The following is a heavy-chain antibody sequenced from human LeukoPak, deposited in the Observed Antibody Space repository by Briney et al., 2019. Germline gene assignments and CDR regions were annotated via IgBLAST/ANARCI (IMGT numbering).Heavy chain of an antibody. CDR1: GFTFSSYD. CDR2: IGIPGDT. Sequence: GGSLRLSCAASGFTFSSYDMHWVRQAIGKGLEWVSVIGIPGDTYYPGSVKGRFTISRENAKNSLYLQMNSLRAGDTAVYYCVRGSGTHFDYWGQGTLVTVCS. CDR3: VRGSGTHFDY. J-gene: IGHJ4*02. V-gene: IGHV3-13*01.